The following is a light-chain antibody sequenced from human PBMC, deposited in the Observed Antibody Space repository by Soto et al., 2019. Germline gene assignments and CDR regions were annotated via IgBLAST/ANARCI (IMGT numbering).Light chain of an antibody. V-gene: IGKV1-17*01. J-gene: IGKJ4*01. CDR2: AAS. Sequence: EIQMNHTPSSLSASVAAKVTILARQSQGIRNELGWYQQKPGKAPKRLIYAASSLQSGVPSRFSGSGSGTEFTLTISSLQPEDFATYYCLQHNSYPLTFGGGTKVDSK. CDR3: LQHNSYPLT. CDR1: QGIRNE.